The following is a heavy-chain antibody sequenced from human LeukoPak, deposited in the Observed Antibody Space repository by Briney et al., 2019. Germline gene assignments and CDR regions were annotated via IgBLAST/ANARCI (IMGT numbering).Heavy chain of an antibody. CDR1: GGSISSYY. J-gene: IGHJ4*02. V-gene: IGHV4-59*01. Sequence: SETLSLTCTVSGGSISSYYWSWIRQPPGKGLEWIANIYHTGSTNYNPSLNSRVTISIDTAKNQFSLKLTSVTAEDTAVYYCARRGRNSSGWQDYLWGQGTLVTVSS. CDR3: ARRGRNSSGWQDYL. CDR2: IYHTGST. D-gene: IGHD6-25*01.